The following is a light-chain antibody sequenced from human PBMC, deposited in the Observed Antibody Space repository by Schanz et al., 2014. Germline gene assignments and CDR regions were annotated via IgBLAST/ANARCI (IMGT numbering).Light chain of an antibody. V-gene: IGKV3-20*01. CDR2: EAS. CDR3: QQYVTSRQT. J-gene: IGKJ1*01. Sequence: DIVLTQSPGTLSLSPGERATLSCRASQSVSGRALAWYQQKPGQAPRLLIYEASSRATGIPDRFSGSGSGTDFTLTISRMEPEDFAVYYCQQYVTSRQTFGQGTKVDMK. CDR1: QSVSGRA.